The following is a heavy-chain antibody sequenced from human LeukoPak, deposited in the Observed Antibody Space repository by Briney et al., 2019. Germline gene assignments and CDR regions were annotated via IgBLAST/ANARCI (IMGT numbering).Heavy chain of an antibody. CDR2: IYYSGST. Sequence: SETLSLTCTVSGGSLSSSSYYWGWIRQPPGKGLEWIGSIYYSGSTYYNPSLKSRVTISVDTSKNQFSLKLSSVTAADTAVYYCATTYDSSGYYGYWGQGTLVTVSS. CDR1: GGSLSSSSYY. CDR3: ATTYDSSGYYGY. D-gene: IGHD3-22*01. J-gene: IGHJ4*02. V-gene: IGHV4-39*01.